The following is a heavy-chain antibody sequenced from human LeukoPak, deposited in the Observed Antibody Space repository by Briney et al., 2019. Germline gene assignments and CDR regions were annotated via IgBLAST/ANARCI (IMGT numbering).Heavy chain of an antibody. CDR3: ARHGAGTYYDILTGYKPLEFDY. CDR2: IYYSGST. D-gene: IGHD3-9*01. CDR1: GGSISSSSYY. J-gene: IGHJ4*02. Sequence: SETLSLTFTVSGGSISSSSYYWGWLRQPPGKGLEWIGSIYYSGSTYYNPSLKSRVTISVDTSKNQFSLKLSSVTAADTAVYYCARHGAGTYYDILTGYKPLEFDYWGQGTLVTVSS. V-gene: IGHV4-39*01.